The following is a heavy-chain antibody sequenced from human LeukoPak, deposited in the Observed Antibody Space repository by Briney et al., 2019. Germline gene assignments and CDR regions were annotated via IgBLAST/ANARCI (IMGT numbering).Heavy chain of an antibody. CDR3: ARPPSYYSMDV. V-gene: IGHV3-11*01. J-gene: IGHJ6*03. CDR2: ISSSGSTI. CDR1: GFTLSDYY. Sequence: GGSLRLSCAASGFTLSDYYMNWIRQAPGKGLEWVSYISSSGSTIYYADSVKGRFTISRDNAKNSLYLQMNSLRAEDTAVYYWARPPSYYSMDVWAKGTTVPVSS.